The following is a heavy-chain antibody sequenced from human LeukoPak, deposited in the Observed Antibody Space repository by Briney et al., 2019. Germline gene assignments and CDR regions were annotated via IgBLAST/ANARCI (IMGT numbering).Heavy chain of an antibody. V-gene: IGHV3-33*01. Sequence: PGGSLRLSCAASGFTFSSYGMNWVRQAPGKGLEWVAVIWYDGSNKYYADSVKGRFTISRDNSKNTLYLQMNSLRAEDTAVYYCARGRWMVPYYFDYWGQGTLVTVSS. J-gene: IGHJ4*02. CDR2: IWYDGSNK. D-gene: IGHD4/OR15-4a*01. CDR3: ARGRWMVPYYFDY. CDR1: GFTFSSYG.